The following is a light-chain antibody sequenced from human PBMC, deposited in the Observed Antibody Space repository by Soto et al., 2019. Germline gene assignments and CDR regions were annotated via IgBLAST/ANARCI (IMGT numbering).Light chain of an antibody. V-gene: IGKV1-27*01. J-gene: IGKJ5*01. Sequence: DIQMTQSPSSLSASVGDSATLTLRASQRINNYLAWYQQKPGKPPVLLIYTASTLKPGVPSRFSGSGGGTDFTLSISSVQPEDFATYFCQQSYMDPITFGQGTQLEIK. CDR1: QRINNY. CDR2: TAS. CDR3: QQSYMDPIT.